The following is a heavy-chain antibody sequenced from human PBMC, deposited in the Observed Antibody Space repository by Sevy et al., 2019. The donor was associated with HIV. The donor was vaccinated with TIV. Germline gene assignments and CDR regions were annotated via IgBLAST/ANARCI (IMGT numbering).Heavy chain of an antibody. Sequence: GGSLRLSCEASGFTFTSYSMNWVRQAPGKGLEWVSSISSYSYISYADSVKGRFTVSRDNAKHSLYLQMSSLRAEDMAVYYCARDWGNFFDYWGLGTLVTLSS. J-gene: IGHJ4*02. V-gene: IGHV3-21*01. CDR2: ISSYSYI. D-gene: IGHD3-16*01. CDR3: ARDWGNFFDY. CDR1: GFTFTSYS.